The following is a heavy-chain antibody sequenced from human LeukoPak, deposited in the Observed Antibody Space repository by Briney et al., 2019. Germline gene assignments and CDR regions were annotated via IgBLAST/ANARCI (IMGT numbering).Heavy chain of an antibody. CDR2: IYYSGST. CDR3: ARGRPYYYDSSGYHDY. Sequence: WETLSLTCTVSGGSISSSSCYWGWIRQPPGKGLEWIGSIYYSGSTYYNPSLKSRVTISVDTSKNQFSLKLSSVTAADTAVYYCARGRPYYYDSSGYHDYWGQGTLVTVSS. V-gene: IGHV4-39*01. D-gene: IGHD3-22*01. CDR1: GGSISSSSCY. J-gene: IGHJ4*02.